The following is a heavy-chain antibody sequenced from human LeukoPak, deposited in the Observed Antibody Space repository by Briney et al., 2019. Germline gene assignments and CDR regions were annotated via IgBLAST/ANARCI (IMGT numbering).Heavy chain of an antibody. CDR3: AKVGL. CDR1: GFIFGDYA. Sequence: PGGSLRLSCVASGFIFGDYAMHWVRQTPEKGLEWVSGISWKNDRIVYADSVKGRFTISRDNAKKTLYLQMNNLRPDDTALYYCAKVGLWGQGTLVTVSS. CDR2: ISWKNDRI. J-gene: IGHJ4*02. V-gene: IGHV3-9*01.